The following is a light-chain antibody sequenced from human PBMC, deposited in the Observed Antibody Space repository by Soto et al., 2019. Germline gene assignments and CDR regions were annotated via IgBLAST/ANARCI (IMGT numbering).Light chain of an antibody. CDR2: DVR. CDR1: TRDVGGYNS. Sequence: QSALTQPASVSGSPGLSIAISCTGTTRDVGGYNSVSWYQQQPGKVPKLMIYDVRNRPSGVSIRFSGSKSGNTASLAISGLQGEDEGDYYCSSYTTGGSYVFGTGTKLTVL. V-gene: IGLV2-14*01. CDR3: SSYTTGGSYV. J-gene: IGLJ1*01.